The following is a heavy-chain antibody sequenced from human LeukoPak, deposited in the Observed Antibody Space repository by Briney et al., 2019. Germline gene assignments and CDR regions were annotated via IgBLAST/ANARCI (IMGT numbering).Heavy chain of an antibody. J-gene: IGHJ5*02. V-gene: IGHV4-31*03. CDR2: IYYSGST. CDR1: GGSISSGGYY. CDR3: ARVSQNYYDSSGYGDWFDP. Sequence: SGTLSLTCTVSGGSISSGGYYWSWIRQHPGKGLEWIGYIYYSGSTYYNPSLKSRVTISVDTSKNQFSLKLSSVTAADTAVYYCARVSQNYYDSSGYGDWFDPWGQGTLVTVSS. D-gene: IGHD3-22*01.